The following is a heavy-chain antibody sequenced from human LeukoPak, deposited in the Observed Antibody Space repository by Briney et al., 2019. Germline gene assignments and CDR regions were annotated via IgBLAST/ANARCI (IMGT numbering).Heavy chain of an antibody. Sequence: GSLRLSRSASGFPLWRFPISLVRQAPGKGVEYVSGISNTGGRTYYADSMKGRFTISRDNSKDTVYLQMNSLRAEDTAVYYCAKDCCGTSLFDYWGQGTLVTVSS. CDR2: ISNTGGRT. CDR1: GFPLWRFP. CDR3: AKDCCGTSLFDY. J-gene: IGHJ4*02. D-gene: IGHD2-21*01. V-gene: IGHV3-23*01.